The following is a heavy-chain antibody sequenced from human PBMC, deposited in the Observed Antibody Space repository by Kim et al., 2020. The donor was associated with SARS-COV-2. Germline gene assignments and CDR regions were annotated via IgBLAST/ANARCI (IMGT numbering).Heavy chain of an antibody. CDR1: GFSFSNNW. CDR3: ARARTFGGH. J-gene: IGHJ4*02. D-gene: IGHD2-15*01. Sequence: GGSLRLSCVASGFSFSNNWMNWVRQAPGKGLEWVANIKQDGSEKYYVDSVKGRFTISRDNAKNSLYLQMNSLRAEDTAVYYCARARTFGGHWGQGTLVTVSS. CDR2: IKQDGSEK. V-gene: IGHV3-7*01.